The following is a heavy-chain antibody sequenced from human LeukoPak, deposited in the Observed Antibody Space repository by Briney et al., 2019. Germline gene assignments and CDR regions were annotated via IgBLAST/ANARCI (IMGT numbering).Heavy chain of an antibody. Sequence: SETLSLTCTVSGGSISSSSYYWGWIRQPPGKGLEWIGSIYYSGSTYYNPSLKSRVTISVDTSKNQFSLKLSSVTAADTAVYYCTFRPILTGYYPEGYWGQGTLVTVSS. CDR2: IYYSGST. V-gene: IGHV4-39*01. D-gene: IGHD3-9*01. J-gene: IGHJ4*02. CDR1: GGSISSSSYY. CDR3: TFRPILTGYYPEGY.